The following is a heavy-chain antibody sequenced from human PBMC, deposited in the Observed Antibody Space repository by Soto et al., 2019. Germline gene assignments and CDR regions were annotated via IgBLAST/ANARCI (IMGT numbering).Heavy chain of an antibody. CDR1: GGSISSGNYY. CDR2: ISYSGST. J-gene: IGHJ4*02. CDR3: ATMGTPATGLYYFDY. D-gene: IGHD1-7*01. Sequence: QVQLQESGPGLVKPSQTLPLTCTVSGGSISSGNYYWSWIRQSPGKGLEWIAFISYSGSTYYSASLQSRVTMSVDTSKNQFSLNLNFVTAADTAVYYCATMGTPATGLYYFDYWGQGTLVTVSS. V-gene: IGHV4-30-4*01.